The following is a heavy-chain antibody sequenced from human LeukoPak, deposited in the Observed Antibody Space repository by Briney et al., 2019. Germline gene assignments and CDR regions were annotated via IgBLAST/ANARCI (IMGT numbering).Heavy chain of an antibody. V-gene: IGHV4-59*01. Sequence: SETLSLTCTVSGGSISSYYWSWIGQPPGKGLEWMGYIYYSGSTNYNPSFKSRVTISLDTSKNEFSLKLSSVTGADSAVYYRARGGGVAGYYYYYYMDVWGKGTTVTISS. J-gene: IGHJ6*03. CDR2: IYYSGST. CDR3: ARGGGVAGYYYYYYMDV. D-gene: IGHD6-19*01. CDR1: GGSISSYY.